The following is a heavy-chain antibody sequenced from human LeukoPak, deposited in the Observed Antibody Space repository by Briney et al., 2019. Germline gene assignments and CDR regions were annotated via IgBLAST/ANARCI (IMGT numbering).Heavy chain of an antibody. Sequence: PSETLSLTCTVSGGSISSSSYYWGWIRQPPGKGLEWIGSIYYSGSTNYNPSLKSRVTISVDTSKNQFSLKLSSVTAADTAVYYCARVDYDSSGYYGDAFDIWGQGTMVTVSS. CDR2: IYYSGST. CDR1: GGSISSSSYY. V-gene: IGHV4-39*07. J-gene: IGHJ3*02. CDR3: ARVDYDSSGYYGDAFDI. D-gene: IGHD3-22*01.